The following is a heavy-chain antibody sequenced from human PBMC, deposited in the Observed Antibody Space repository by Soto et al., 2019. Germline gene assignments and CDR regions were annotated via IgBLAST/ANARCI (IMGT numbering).Heavy chain of an antibody. CDR2: ISYDGSNK. CDR3: ARKVDSSSWSYYYYYGMDV. D-gene: IGHD6-13*01. Sequence: QVQLVESGGGVVQPGRSLRLSCAASGFTFSSYAMHWVRQAPGKGLEWVAVISYDGSNKYYADSVKGRFTISRDNSKNTLYLQMNSLRAEDTAVHYCARKVDSSSWSYYYYYGMDVWGQGTTVTVSS. V-gene: IGHV3-30-3*01. CDR1: GFTFSSYA. J-gene: IGHJ6*02.